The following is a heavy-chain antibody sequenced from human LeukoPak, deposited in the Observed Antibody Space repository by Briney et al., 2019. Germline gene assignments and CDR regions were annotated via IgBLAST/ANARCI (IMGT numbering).Heavy chain of an antibody. Sequence: GGSLRLSCAASGFTFSSYAMSWVRQAPGKGLEWVSAISGSGGSTYYADSVKGRFTISRDNSDKTLFLQMNSLRAEDTAVYYCAKGVGNTAAAGTYYSDYWGQGTLVTVSS. CDR3: AKGVGNTAAAGTYYSDY. CDR2: ISGSGGST. V-gene: IGHV3-23*01. J-gene: IGHJ4*02. D-gene: IGHD6-25*01. CDR1: GFTFSSYA.